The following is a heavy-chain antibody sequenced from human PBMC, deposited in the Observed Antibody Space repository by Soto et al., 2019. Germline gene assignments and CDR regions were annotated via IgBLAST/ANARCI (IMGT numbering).Heavy chain of an antibody. Sequence: QEQLVESGGGVVQPGRSLRLSCAASGFTFSDYAMHWVRQAPVKGLEWVAVIWHNGTNKYYADSVKGRFTISKGNTNNALYLKMNSLTAEDTAGYNCAIPALLVTTFEYWGQGALFTVSS. V-gene: IGHV3-33*01. CDR1: GFTFSDYA. CDR2: IWHNGTNK. J-gene: IGHJ4*02. D-gene: IGHD4-17*01. CDR3: AIPALLVTTFEY.